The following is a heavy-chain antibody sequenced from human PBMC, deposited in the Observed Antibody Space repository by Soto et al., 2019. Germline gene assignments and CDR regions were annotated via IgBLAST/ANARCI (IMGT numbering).Heavy chain of an antibody. CDR2: IYYSGST. J-gene: IGHJ4*02. D-gene: IGHD1-26*01. CDR1: GGSISSYY. Sequence: QVQLQESGLGLVKPSETLSLTCTVSGGSISSYYWSWIRQPPGKGLEWIGYIYYSGSTNYNPSLKSRVTISVDTSKNQFSLKLSSVTAADTAVYYCARESPSPRRPGSSGPFSFDYWGQGTLVTVSS. CDR3: ARESPSPRRPGSSGPFSFDY. V-gene: IGHV4-59*01.